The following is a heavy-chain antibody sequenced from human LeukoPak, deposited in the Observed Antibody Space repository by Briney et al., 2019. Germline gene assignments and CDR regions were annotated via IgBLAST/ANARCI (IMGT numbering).Heavy chain of an antibody. J-gene: IGHJ4*02. CDR1: GVSISGTNW. D-gene: IGHD1-26*01. CDR3: SRESGPFCPFGY. CDR2: ISLAGQT. V-gene: IGHV4-4*02. Sequence: SGTLSLTCGVSGVSISGTNWWSWVRQPPGQGLEWIGEISLAGQTNYNPSLNGRVTMSLDKSSNQLSLHLTSVTAADTATYYCSRESGPFCPFGYWGQGTLVIVSS.